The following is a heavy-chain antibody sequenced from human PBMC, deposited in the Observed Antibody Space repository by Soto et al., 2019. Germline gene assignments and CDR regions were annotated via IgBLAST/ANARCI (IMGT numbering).Heavy chain of an antibody. V-gene: IGHV1-46*03. J-gene: IGHJ6*03. CDR3: ASQSYSNYAGSYYYYYYMDV. D-gene: IGHD4-4*01. Sequence: ASVQVSCKASGYTFTSYYMHWVRQAPGQGLEWMGIINPSGGSTSYAQKFQGRVTMTRDTSTSTVYMELSSLRSEDTAVYYCASQSYSNYAGSYYYYYYMDVWGKGTTVTV. CDR2: INPSGGST. CDR1: GYTFTSYY.